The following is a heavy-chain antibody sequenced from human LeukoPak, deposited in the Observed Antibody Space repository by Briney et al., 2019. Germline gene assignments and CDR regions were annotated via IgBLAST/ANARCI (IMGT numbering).Heavy chain of an antibody. CDR1: GYTFTSYD. V-gene: IGHV1-8*01. J-gene: IGHJ5*02. Sequence: ASVKDSCKASGYTFTSYDINWVRQATGQGLEWMGWMNPNSGNTGYAQKFQGRVTMTRNTSISTAYMELSSLRSEDTAVYYCASGGRYCTSTSCYIWFDPWGQGTLVTVSS. D-gene: IGHD2-2*02. CDR3: ASGGRYCTSTSCYIWFDP. CDR2: MNPNSGNT.